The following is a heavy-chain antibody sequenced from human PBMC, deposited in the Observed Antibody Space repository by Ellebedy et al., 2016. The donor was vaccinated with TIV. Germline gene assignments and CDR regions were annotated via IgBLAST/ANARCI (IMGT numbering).Heavy chain of an antibody. D-gene: IGHD5-24*01. V-gene: IGHV1-69*06. Sequence: AASVKVSCKASGHTFTGYWMHWVRQAPGQGLDWMGGTIPIFGTTNYAQKFQGRVTITADRSTNTAYLELSGLRSEDTAVYYCAGDRAPDGRNWFFDLWGRGTLVTVSS. CDR1: GHTFTGYW. CDR3: AGDRAPDGRNWFFDL. J-gene: IGHJ2*01. CDR2: TIPIFGTT.